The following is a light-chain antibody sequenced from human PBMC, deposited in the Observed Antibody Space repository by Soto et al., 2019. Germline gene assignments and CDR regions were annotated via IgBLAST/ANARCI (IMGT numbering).Light chain of an antibody. CDR1: QSVSNY. V-gene: IGKV3-11*01. CDR2: DAS. J-gene: IGKJ3*01. CDR3: QQHRNWPVFT. Sequence: EIVLTQSPATLSLSPGERATLSCRASQSVSNYLAWYQQKPGQAPRLLIYDASNRATDIPARFSGSGSGTEFTLTISSLEPEDFAVYYCQQHRNWPVFTFGPGTKVDIK.